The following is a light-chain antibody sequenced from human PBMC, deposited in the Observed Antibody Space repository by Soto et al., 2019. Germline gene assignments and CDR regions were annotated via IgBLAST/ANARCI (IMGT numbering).Light chain of an antibody. CDR1: SSNIGSDF. CDR2: RNN. Sequence: QSVLTQPPSASGTPGQKVTISCSGSSSNIGSDFVYWFQQFPGTAPMLLIYRNNQRPSGVSDRFSGSKSGTSGSLTISGLRSEDEADYYCVSWDGSLSGWVFGGGTKRTVL. J-gene: IGLJ3*02. CDR3: VSWDGSLSGWV. V-gene: IGLV1-47*01.